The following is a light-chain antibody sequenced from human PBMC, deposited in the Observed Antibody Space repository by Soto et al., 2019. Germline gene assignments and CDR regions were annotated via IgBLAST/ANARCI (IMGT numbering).Light chain of an antibody. CDR3: QQYYGAWT. V-gene: IGKV4-1*01. J-gene: IGKJ1*01. Sequence: DIVMTQSPDSLAVSLGERATINCKSSQSVLCSSSNKNYLAWYQQKPGQPPKLLIYWASTRESGVPDRFSGGGSGTYFTLTISSLQAEDVAVYYCQQYYGAWTFGQGTKVEI. CDR2: WAS. CDR1: QSVLCSSSNKNY.